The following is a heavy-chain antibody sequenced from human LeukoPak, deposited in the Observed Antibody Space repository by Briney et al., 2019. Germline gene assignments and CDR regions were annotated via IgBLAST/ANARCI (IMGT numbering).Heavy chain of an antibody. CDR1: GYTFTGYY. CDR3: AREGTSQLANAFDI. D-gene: IGHD2-2*01. CDR2: INPNSGGT. Sequence: ASVKVSCKASGYTFTGYYMHRVRQAPGQGLEWMGWINPNSGGTNYVQKFQGRVTMTRDTSISTAYMELSRLRSDDTAVYYCAREGTSQLANAFDIWGQGTMVTVSS. V-gene: IGHV1-2*02. J-gene: IGHJ3*02.